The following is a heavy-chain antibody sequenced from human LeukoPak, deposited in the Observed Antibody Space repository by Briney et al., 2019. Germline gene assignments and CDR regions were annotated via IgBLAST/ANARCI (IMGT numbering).Heavy chain of an antibody. D-gene: IGHD6-19*01. CDR1: GGSISSYY. CDR2: IYYSGST. V-gene: IGHV4-59*08. J-gene: IGHJ4*02. Sequence: SETLSLTCTVSGGSISSYYWNWIRQPPGKGLEWIGYIYYSGSTNYNPSLKSRVTISIDTSKNQFSLKLSSVTAADTAVYYCARQEKYSSGWYYWGQGTLVTVS. CDR3: ARQEKYSSGWYY.